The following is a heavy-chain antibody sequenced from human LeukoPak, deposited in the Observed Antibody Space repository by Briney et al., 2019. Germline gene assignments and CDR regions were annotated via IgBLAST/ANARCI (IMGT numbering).Heavy chain of an antibody. CDR1: GYTFTGYG. D-gene: IGHD5-12*01. V-gene: IGHV1-69*05. CDR3: ASGGYSGYDLEY. CDR2: IIPIFGTA. Sequence: AASVKVSCKASGYTFTGYGISWVRQAPGQGLEWMGGIIPIFGTANYAQKFQGRVTIATDESTSTAYMELSSLRSEDTAVYYCASGGYSGYDLEYWGQGTLVTVSS. J-gene: IGHJ4*02.